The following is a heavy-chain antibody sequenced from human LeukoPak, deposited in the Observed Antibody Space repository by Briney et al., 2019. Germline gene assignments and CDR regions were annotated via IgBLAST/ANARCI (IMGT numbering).Heavy chain of an antibody. J-gene: IGHJ5*02. CDR3: AKSNGYRVYNWFDP. D-gene: IGHD6-13*01. CDR1: GFSFSNYA. Sequence: EGSLRLSCAASGFSFSNYAMGWVRQAPGKGLEWVSSVSGSGRSTYYADSVKGRFTISRDNSTNTVYLQMSSLRAEDTAVYYCAKSNGYRVYNWFDPWGQGTLVTVSS. CDR2: VSGSGRST. V-gene: IGHV3-23*01.